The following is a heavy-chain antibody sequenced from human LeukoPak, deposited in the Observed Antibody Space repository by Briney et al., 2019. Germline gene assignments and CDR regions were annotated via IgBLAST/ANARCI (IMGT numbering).Heavy chain of an antibody. V-gene: IGHV4-59*01. CDR3: ARGIGIAVAQWRVLFDY. D-gene: IGHD6-19*01. CDR2: IYCSGST. CDR1: GGSISSYY. J-gene: IGHJ4*02. Sequence: SETLSLTCTVSGGSISSYYWSWIRQPPGKGLEWIGYIYCSGSTNYNPSLKSRVTISVDTSKNQFSLKLSSVTAADTAVYYCARGIGIAVAQWRVLFDYWGQGTLVTVSS.